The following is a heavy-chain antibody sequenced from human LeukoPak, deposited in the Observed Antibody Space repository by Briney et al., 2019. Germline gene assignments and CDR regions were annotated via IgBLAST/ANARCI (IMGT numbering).Heavy chain of an antibody. CDR1: GGSSSGYY. D-gene: IGHD6-6*01. CDR3: ARVGSSVFDY. V-gene: IGHV4-34*01. J-gene: IGHJ4*02. CDR2: INHSGST. Sequence: SETLSLTCAVYGGSSSGYYWSWIRQPPGKGLEWIGEINHSGSTNYNPSLKSRVTISVDTSKNQFSLKLSSVTAADTAVYYCARVGSSVFDYWGQGTLVTVSS.